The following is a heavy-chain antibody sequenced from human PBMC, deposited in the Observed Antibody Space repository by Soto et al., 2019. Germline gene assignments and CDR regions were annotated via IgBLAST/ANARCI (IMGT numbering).Heavy chain of an antibody. Sequence: QPGGSLRLSCAASGFTFSSHDMHWVRQVTGKGLEWVSGIDSAGDAKYPASVKGRFTISRENAKNSLHLQMNSLRAGDTAVYFCARGGIWGVSWNWFDTWGQGTLVTVSS. CDR1: GFTFSSHD. J-gene: IGHJ5*02. V-gene: IGHV3-13*01. CDR2: IDSAGDA. CDR3: ARGGIWGVSWNWFDT. D-gene: IGHD3-10*01.